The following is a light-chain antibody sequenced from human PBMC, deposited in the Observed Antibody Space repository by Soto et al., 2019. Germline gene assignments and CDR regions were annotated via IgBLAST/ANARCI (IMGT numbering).Light chain of an antibody. J-gene: IGKJ4*01. CDR1: QGISGY. Sequence: DIQLTQSPSFLSASVGDRVTITCRASQGISGYLAWYQQKPGKAPELLIYTASTLQSGVPLRFSGRGSGTEFTLTISGLPPEDFATYYCQQLNSYPYTFGGGTEVEIK. CDR2: TAS. CDR3: QQLNSYPYT. V-gene: IGKV1-9*01.